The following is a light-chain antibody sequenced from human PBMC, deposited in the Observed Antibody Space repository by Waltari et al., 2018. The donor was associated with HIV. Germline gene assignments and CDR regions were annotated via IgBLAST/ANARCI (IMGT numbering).Light chain of an antibody. CDR3: SSYTTSSTVV. J-gene: IGLJ2*01. Sequence: QSALTQPASVSGSPGQSITISCTGTSSDIGDSNYVSWYQHHPGKAPKVMIYEVSNRPSGVSNRFSGSKSGNTASLTISGLQAEDEADYYCSSYTTSSTVVFGGGTKLTVL. CDR1: SSDIGDSNY. CDR2: EVS. V-gene: IGLV2-14*01.